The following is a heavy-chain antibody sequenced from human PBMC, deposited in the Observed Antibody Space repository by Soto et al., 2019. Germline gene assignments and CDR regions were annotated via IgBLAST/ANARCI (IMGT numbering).Heavy chain of an antibody. CDR1: GYTFTSYG. CDR2: ISAYNGNT. Sequence: QVQLVQSGAEVKKPGASVKVSCKASGYTFTSYGISWVRQAPGQGLEWMGWISAYNGNTNYAQKLQGRVTMTTDTSTSPAYMELRSLRSDDTAVYYWARGGTYFTNGVSSFYGMDVWGQGTTVTVSS. CDR3: ARGGTYFTNGVSSFYGMDV. D-gene: IGHD2-8*01. J-gene: IGHJ6*02. V-gene: IGHV1-18*01.